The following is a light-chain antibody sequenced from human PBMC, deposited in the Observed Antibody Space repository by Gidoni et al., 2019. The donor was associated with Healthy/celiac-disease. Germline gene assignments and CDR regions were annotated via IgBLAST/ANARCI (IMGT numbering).Light chain of an antibody. J-gene: IGLJ2*01. CDR2: EVS. CDR3: SSYAGSNKLV. V-gene: IGLV2-8*01. CDR1: SSDVGGYNY. Sequence: QSALTQPPSASGSPGPPVTISCTGTSSDVGGYNYVSWYQQHPGKAPKLMIYEVSKRPSGVPDRFSGSKSGNTASLTVSGLQAEDEADYYCSSYAGSNKLVFGGGTKLTVL.